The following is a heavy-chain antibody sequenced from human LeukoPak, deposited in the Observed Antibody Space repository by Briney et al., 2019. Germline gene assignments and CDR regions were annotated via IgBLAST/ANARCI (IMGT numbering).Heavy chain of an antibody. Sequence: PGGSLRLSCAASEFTFSICAMNWVRQAPGKGLEWVSGISGSGSSTYYADSVKGRFTISRDSSKNTVYLQMNSLRAEDTAIYYCAKADGSYKTLIDYWGQGTLVTVSS. CDR3: AKADGSYKTLIDY. J-gene: IGHJ4*02. D-gene: IGHD3-10*01. CDR2: ISGSGSST. V-gene: IGHV3-23*01. CDR1: EFTFSICA.